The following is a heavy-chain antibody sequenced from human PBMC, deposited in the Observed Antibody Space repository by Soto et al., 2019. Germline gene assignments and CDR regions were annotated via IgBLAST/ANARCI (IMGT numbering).Heavy chain of an antibody. CDR3: ARALRRITIFGVVTVTDGMDV. CDR1: GYTFTSYG. D-gene: IGHD3-3*01. Sequence: ASVKVSCKASGYTFTSYGISWVRQAPGQGLEWVGWISAYNGNTNYAQKLQGRVTMTTDTSTSTAYMELRSLRSDDTAVYYCARALRRITIFGVVTVTDGMDVWGQGTTVTVSS. V-gene: IGHV1-18*01. CDR2: ISAYNGNT. J-gene: IGHJ6*02.